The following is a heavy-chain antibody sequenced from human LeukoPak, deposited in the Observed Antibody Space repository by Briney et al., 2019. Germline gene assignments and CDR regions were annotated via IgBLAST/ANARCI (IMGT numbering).Heavy chain of an antibody. V-gene: IGHV3-7*05. CDR3: ARELSGTTSYYFDY. D-gene: IGHD1-7*01. Sequence: GGSLRLSCAASGFTFSSYWMSWVRQAPGKGLEWVANIKEDGSEKYYVDSVKGRFTISRDNAKNSLYVQMNSLRAEDTAVYYCARELSGTTSYYFDYWGQGTLVTVSS. J-gene: IGHJ4*02. CDR1: GFTFSSYW. CDR2: IKEDGSEK.